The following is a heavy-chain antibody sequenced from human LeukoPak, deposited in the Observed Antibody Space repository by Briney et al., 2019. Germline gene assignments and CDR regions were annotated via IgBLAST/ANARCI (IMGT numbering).Heavy chain of an antibody. Sequence: GGSLRLSCAASGFTFSSYSMTWVRQAPGKGLEWVSSMSSGGRYIYYADSVRGRFTISRDNAKNSLYLLMNSLRVEDTAVYYCARASAGIAVVGRFDPWGQGTLVTVSS. D-gene: IGHD6-19*01. CDR2: MSSGGRYI. CDR3: ARASAGIAVVGRFDP. V-gene: IGHV3-21*01. CDR1: GFTFSSYS. J-gene: IGHJ5*02.